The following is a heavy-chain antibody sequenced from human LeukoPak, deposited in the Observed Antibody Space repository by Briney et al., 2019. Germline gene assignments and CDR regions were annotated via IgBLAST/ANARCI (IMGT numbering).Heavy chain of an antibody. CDR2: IYHSGST. J-gene: IGHJ4*02. CDR1: GGSISSSNW. V-gene: IGHV4-4*02. D-gene: IGHD7-27*01. CDR3: AREGERMDNWGSDY. Sequence: SGTLSLTCAVSGGSISSSNWWSWVRQPPGKGLEWIGEIYHSGSTNYNPSLKSRVTISVDKSKNQFSLKLSSVTAADTAVYYCAREGERMDNWGSDYWGQGTLVTVSS.